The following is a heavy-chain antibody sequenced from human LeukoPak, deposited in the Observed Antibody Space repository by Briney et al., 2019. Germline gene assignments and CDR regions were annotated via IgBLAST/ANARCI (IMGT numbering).Heavy chain of an antibody. Sequence: GGSLRLSCAASGFTFSSYTMSWVRQAPGKGLEWVSPITTSDGNTYYADSVKGRFTISRDSSKNTLFLHMNTLRAEDTAIYYCAKDRTVGASCWYFDLWGRGTLVTVSS. CDR1: GFTFSSYT. D-gene: IGHD1-26*01. CDR3: AKDRTVGASCWYFDL. J-gene: IGHJ2*01. CDR2: ITTSDGNT. V-gene: IGHV3-23*01.